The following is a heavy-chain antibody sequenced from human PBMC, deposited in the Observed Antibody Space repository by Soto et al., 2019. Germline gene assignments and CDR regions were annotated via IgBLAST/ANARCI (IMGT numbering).Heavy chain of an antibody. CDR1: GGSISSYY. D-gene: IGHD3-10*01. J-gene: IGHJ5*02. Sequence: SETLSLTCTVTGGSISSYYWSWIRQPPGKGLEWIGYIYYSGSTNYNPSLKSRVTISVDTSKNQFSLKLSSVTAADTAVYYCARDSSGRTNWFDPWGQGTLVTVSS. CDR2: IYYSGST. V-gene: IGHV4-59*01. CDR3: ARDSSGRTNWFDP.